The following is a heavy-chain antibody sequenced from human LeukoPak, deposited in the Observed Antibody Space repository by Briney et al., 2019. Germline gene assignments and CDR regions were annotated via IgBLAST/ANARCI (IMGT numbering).Heavy chain of an antibody. CDR3: ARGSSSWYPTPNDY. Sequence: SETLSLTCTVSGGSINSGSYYWSWIRQPAGKGLEWIVRIYTSGSTKYNPSLKSRVTISVDTSKNQFSLKLSSVTAADTAVYYCARGSSSWYPTPNDYWGQGTLVTVSS. J-gene: IGHJ4*02. V-gene: IGHV4-61*02. CDR1: GGSINSGSYY. CDR2: IYTSGST. D-gene: IGHD6-13*01.